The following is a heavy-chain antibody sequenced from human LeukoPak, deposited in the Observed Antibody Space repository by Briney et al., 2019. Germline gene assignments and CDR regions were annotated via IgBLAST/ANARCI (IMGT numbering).Heavy chain of an antibody. V-gene: IGHV1-46*01. CDR3: ARGYYYGSGSPFDY. Sequence: ASVKVSCMASRYTLIRYFMHWVRQAPGRGVEWMGIINPSGGSTSYAQKFQGRVTMTRDTSISTAYMELSRLRSDDTAVYYCARGYYYGSGSPFDYWGQGTLVTVSS. D-gene: IGHD3-10*01. CDR2: INPSGGST. CDR1: RYTLIRYF. J-gene: IGHJ4*02.